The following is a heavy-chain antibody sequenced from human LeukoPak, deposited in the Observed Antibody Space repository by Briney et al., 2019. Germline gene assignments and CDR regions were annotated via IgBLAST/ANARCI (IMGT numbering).Heavy chain of an antibody. J-gene: IGHJ4*02. CDR2: IYYSGST. D-gene: IGHD1-26*01. V-gene: IGHV4-38-2*01. CDR1: GYSISSGYY. CDR3: ARVQRWELLSAAYYFDY. Sequence: PSETLSLTCAVSGYSISSGYYWGWIRQPPGKGLEWIGSIYYSGSTYYNPSLKSRVTISVDTSKNQFSLKLSSVTAADTAVYYCARVQRWELLSAAYYFDYWGQGTLVTVSS.